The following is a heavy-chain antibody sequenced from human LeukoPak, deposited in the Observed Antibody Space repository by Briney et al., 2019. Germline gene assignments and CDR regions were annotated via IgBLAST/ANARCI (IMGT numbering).Heavy chain of an antibody. CDR3: ARGAYYDILTGYYLCDY. CDR1: GFTFSSYS. J-gene: IGHJ4*02. V-gene: IGHV3-21*01. CDR2: ISSSSSYI. Sequence: GSLRLSCAASGFTFSSYSMNWVRQAPGKGLEWVSSISSSSSYIYYADSVKGRFTISRDNAKNSLYLQMNSLRAEDTAVYYCARGAYYDILTGYYLCDYWGQGTLVTVSS. D-gene: IGHD3-9*01.